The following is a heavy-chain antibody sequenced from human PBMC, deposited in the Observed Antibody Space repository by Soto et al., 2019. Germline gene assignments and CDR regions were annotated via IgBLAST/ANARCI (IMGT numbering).Heavy chain of an antibody. Sequence: QVQLVQSGADVKKPGSSVKVSCKASGDTFTTNSLNWVRQAPGQGLEWMGGIIPVVGTTKYAQKYQDRVTITGDKSTNTAYMELSSLRSDDTAVYYCARGLLYATTYFDYWGQGTPVTVSS. V-gene: IGHV1-69*06. J-gene: IGHJ4*02. CDR1: GDTFTTNS. CDR3: ARGLLYATTYFDY. D-gene: IGHD2-8*01. CDR2: IIPVVGTT.